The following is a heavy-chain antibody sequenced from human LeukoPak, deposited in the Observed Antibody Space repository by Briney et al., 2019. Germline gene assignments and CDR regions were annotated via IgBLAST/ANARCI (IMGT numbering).Heavy chain of an antibody. Sequence: GGSLRLSCAVSGITLSNNGMSWVRQAPGKGLEFVAGISDSGGRTNYADSVKGRFTISRDNPKNTLYLQMNSLRPEDTAVYFCAKRGVVIRVILVGFHKEAYYFDSWGQGVLVTVSS. CDR1: GITLSNNG. CDR3: AKRGVVIRVILVGFHKEAYYFDS. V-gene: IGHV3-23*01. J-gene: IGHJ4*02. CDR2: ISDSGGRT. D-gene: IGHD3-22*01.